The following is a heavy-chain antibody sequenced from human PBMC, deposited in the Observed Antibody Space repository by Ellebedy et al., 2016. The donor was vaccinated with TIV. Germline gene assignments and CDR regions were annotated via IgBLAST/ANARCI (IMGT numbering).Heavy chain of an antibody. V-gene: IGHV4-59*08. CDR2: IYYSGST. CDR3: ARSPRGATRFDP. D-gene: IGHD5-12*01. Sequence: MPSETLSLTCTVSGGSISSYYWSWIRQPPGKGLEWIGYIYYSGSTNYNPSLKSRVTISVDTSKNQFSLKLSSVTAADTAVYYCARSPRGATRFDPWGQGTLVTVSS. CDR1: GGSISSYY. J-gene: IGHJ5*02.